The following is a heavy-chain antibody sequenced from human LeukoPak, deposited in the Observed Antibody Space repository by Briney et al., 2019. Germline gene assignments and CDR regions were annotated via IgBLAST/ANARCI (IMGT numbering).Heavy chain of an antibody. CDR1: GYTFTGYY. J-gene: IGHJ4*02. Sequence: VSVKVSCKASGYTFTGYYMHWVRQAPGQGLEWMGWINPNSGGTNYAQKFQGRVTMTRDTSISTAYMELSRLRSDDTAVYYCARGALGAAADYFDYWGQGTLVTVSS. CDR3: ARGALGAAADYFDY. CDR2: INPNSGGT. V-gene: IGHV1-2*02. D-gene: IGHD6-13*01.